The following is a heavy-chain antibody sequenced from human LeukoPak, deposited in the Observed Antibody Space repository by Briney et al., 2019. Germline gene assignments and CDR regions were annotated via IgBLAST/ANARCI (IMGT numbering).Heavy chain of an antibody. CDR2: IYPGDSDT. D-gene: IGHD3-9*01. J-gene: IGHJ6*04. Sequence: SGESLKISCKGSGYSSTSYGIGWVRQMPGKGLEWMGIIYPGDSDTRYSPSFQGQVTISADKSISTAYLQWSSLKASDTAIYYCPRGAYDILTGYGMDVWGKGTTVTVSS. CDR1: GYSSTSYG. CDR3: PRGAYDILTGYGMDV. V-gene: IGHV5-51*01.